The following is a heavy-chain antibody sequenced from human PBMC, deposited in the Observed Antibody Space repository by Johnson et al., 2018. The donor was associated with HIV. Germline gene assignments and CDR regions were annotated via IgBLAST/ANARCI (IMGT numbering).Heavy chain of an antibody. Sequence: VQLVESGGGVVRPGGSLRLSCAAAGFTFDDYGMSWVRQAPGKGLEWVSRITSDGSSISYVDSVKGRFTISRDNSKNTLYLQLNSLRAEDTAVYYCAREDLYGAGPDAFDIWGQGTMVTVSS. J-gene: IGHJ3*02. CDR3: AREDLYGAGPDAFDI. CDR1: GFTFDDYG. CDR2: ITSDGSSI. D-gene: IGHD4-17*01. V-gene: IGHV3-20*04.